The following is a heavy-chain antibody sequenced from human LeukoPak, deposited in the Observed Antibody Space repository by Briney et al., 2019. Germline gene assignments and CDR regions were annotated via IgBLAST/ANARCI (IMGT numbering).Heavy chain of an antibody. Sequence: GSLRLSCTVSGFTVSSNSMSWVRQAPGKGLEWVSFIYSGTIHYSDSVKGRFTISRDNSKNTLYLQMNSLRAEDTAVYYCARRAGAYSHPYDYWGQGTLVTVSS. J-gene: IGHJ4*02. CDR3: ARRAGAYSHPYDY. V-gene: IGHV3-53*01. D-gene: IGHD4/OR15-4a*01. CDR1: GFTVSSNS. CDR2: IYSGTI.